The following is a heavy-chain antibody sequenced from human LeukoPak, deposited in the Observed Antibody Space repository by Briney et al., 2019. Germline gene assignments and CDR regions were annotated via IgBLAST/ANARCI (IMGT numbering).Heavy chain of an antibody. D-gene: IGHD1-14*01. Sequence: SETLSLTCIVSGGSISSSSYYWGWIRQPPGKGLEWIGSSYYSGSTYYNPSLKSRVTISLDTSKNQFSLKLSSVTAADTAVYYCAREITWHMDVWGIGTTVTVSS. V-gene: IGHV4-39*07. CDR3: AREITWHMDV. CDR1: GGSISSSSYY. J-gene: IGHJ6*03. CDR2: SYYSGST.